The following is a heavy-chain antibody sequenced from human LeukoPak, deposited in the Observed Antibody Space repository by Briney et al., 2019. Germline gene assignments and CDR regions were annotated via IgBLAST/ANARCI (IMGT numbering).Heavy chain of an antibody. D-gene: IGHD2-15*01. CDR1: GGSISDHY. J-gene: IGHJ4*02. Sequence: PSETLSLTCTVSGGSISDHYWSWIRQPPGKGLECIGFISHSGNTNYFPSLKSRVTMSRDTSKNQFSLNIHSVTAADTAVYYCARALYCSGGDCFTVLDSWGQGTLDTVSS. V-gene: IGHV4-59*11. CDR3: ARALYCSGGDCFTVLDS. CDR2: ISHSGNT.